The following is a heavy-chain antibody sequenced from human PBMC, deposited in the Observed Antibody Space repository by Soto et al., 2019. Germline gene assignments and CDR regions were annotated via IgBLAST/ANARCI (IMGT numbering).Heavy chain of an antibody. CDR1: AFTFSNYS. Sequence: PGASLRLSCAASAFTFSNYSMNWVRQAPGNGLEWVSSISSSSSYIYYADSVKGRFTISRDNAKNSLYLQMNSLRAEDTAVYYCAREWGYSGYGWGKGTTVTVST. CDR2: ISSSSSYI. D-gene: IGHD5-12*01. CDR3: AREWGYSGYG. V-gene: IGHV3-21*01. J-gene: IGHJ6*04.